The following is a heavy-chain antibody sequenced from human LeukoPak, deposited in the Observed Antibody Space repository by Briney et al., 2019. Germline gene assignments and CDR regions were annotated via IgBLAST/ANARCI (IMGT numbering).Heavy chain of an antibody. CDR1: GFTFSSYE. CDR3: ARGSTHYGYNWNGYWFDP. CDR2: ISSSGSTI. J-gene: IGHJ5*02. D-gene: IGHD1-1*01. Sequence: GGSLRLSCAASGFTFSSYEMYWVRQAPGKGLEWVSYISSSGSTIYYADSVKGRFTISRDNAKNSLYLQMNSLRAEDTAVYYCARGSTHYGYNWNGYWFDPWGQGTLVTVSS. V-gene: IGHV3-48*03.